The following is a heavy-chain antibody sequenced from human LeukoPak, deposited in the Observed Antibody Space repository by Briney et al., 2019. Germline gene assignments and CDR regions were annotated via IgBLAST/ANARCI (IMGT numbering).Heavy chain of an antibody. D-gene: IGHD4-23*01. Sequence: GGSMRLSCAASGFTFSDYYMSWIRQAPGKGLEWVSYISSSGSTIYYADSVKGRFTISRDNAKNSLYLQMNSLRAEDTAVYYCARAPYGGKAIGPYDYWGQGTLVTVSS. CDR1: GFTFSDYY. V-gene: IGHV3-11*04. J-gene: IGHJ4*02. CDR2: ISSSGSTI. CDR3: ARAPYGGKAIGPYDY.